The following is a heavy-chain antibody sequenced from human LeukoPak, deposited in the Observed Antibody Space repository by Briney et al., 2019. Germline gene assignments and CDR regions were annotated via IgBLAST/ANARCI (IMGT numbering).Heavy chain of an antibody. J-gene: IGHJ4*02. Sequence: SETLSLTCIVSGGSISSYYWSWIRQPPGKGLEWIGEINHSGSTNYNPSLKSRVTISADTSRNHFSLNLSSVTAADTAVYYCARGRSGSSSGWPKRYYFDYWGQGTLVTVSS. V-gene: IGHV4-34*01. CDR1: GGSISSYY. CDR3: ARGRSGSSSGWPKRYYFDY. CDR2: INHSGST. D-gene: IGHD6-19*01.